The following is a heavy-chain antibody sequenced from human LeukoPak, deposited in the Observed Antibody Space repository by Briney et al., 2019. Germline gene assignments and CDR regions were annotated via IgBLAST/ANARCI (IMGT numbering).Heavy chain of an antibody. V-gene: IGHV3-53*04. J-gene: IGHJ4*02. Sequence: PGGSLRLSCAASGFTVSSNYMIWVRQAPRKGLAWGSLIYSGGDTYYADSVKGRFTISRHNSKNALYLQMNRLRPEDTAVYYCARVDYGDYSTSGADYWGQGTLVTVSS. D-gene: IGHD4-17*01. CDR3: ARVDYGDYSTSGADY. CDR2: IYSGGDT. CDR1: GFTVSSNY.